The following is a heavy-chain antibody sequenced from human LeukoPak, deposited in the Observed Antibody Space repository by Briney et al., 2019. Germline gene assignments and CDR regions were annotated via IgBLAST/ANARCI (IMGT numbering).Heavy chain of an antibody. J-gene: IGHJ5*02. Sequence: PSETLSLTCAVYGGSFSGYYWSWIRQPPGKGLEWIGEINHSGSTNYNPSLKSRLTISVDTYKNQFSLKLSSVTAADTAVYYCARGPRYYGSGRQGFDPWGQGTLVTVSS. CDR3: ARGPRYYGSGRQGFDP. V-gene: IGHV4-34*01. CDR2: INHSGST. CDR1: GGSFSGYY. D-gene: IGHD3-10*01.